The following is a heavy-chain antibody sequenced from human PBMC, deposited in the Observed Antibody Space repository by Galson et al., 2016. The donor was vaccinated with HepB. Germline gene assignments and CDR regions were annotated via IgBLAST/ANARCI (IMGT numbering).Heavy chain of an antibody. CDR2: ISNDGGKK. J-gene: IGHJ4*02. Sequence: SLRLSCAASGFPFSSHTMHWVRQAPGKGLEWVAVISNDGGKKNYANSVKGQFTISRDNSKNTLYLQMSSLRVVDTAAYYCARDNYGYGNFFDYWGQGTLVTVSS. V-gene: IGHV3-30-3*01. D-gene: IGHD5-18*01. CDR3: ARDNYGYGNFFDY. CDR1: GFPFSSHT.